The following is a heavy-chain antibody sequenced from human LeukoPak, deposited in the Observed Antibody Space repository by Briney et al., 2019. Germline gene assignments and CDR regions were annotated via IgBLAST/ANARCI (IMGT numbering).Heavy chain of an antibody. J-gene: IGHJ6*02. CDR3: ARDLRYNWNPSHYYGMDV. Sequence: SETLSLTCTVAGGSISSYYWSCIRQPPGKELEWIGYIYYSGSTNYNSSLKSRVTISVDTSKNQFSLKLSSVTAADTAVYYCARDLRYNWNPSHYYGMDVWGQGTTVNVSS. D-gene: IGHD1-20*01. V-gene: IGHV4-59*13. CDR2: IYYSGST. CDR1: GGSISSYY.